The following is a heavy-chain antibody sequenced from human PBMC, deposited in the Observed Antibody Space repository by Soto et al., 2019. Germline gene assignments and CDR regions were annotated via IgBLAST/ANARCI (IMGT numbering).Heavy chain of an antibody. D-gene: IGHD5-18*01. Sequence: EVQLLESGGGLVQPGGSLRLSCAASGFTFSSYAMSWVRQAPGKGLEWDSAISGSGGSTYYADSVKGRFTIFRDNSKNTLYLQINSLRAEDTAVYYCEKEMHGDTAFDYWGQGTLVTVSS. CDR2: ISGSGGST. J-gene: IGHJ4*02. CDR1: GFTFSSYA. V-gene: IGHV3-23*01. CDR3: EKEMHGDTAFDY.